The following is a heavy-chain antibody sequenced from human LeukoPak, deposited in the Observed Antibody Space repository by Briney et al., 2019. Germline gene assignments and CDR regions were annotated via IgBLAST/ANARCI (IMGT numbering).Heavy chain of an antibody. Sequence: HPGGSLRLSCAASGFIVSGNYMSWVRQAPGKGLEWVSVIYSGGNTYYADSVKGRFTISRDNSKNTLYLQINGLRAEDTAVYYCARMSRDAFEIWGQGTMVTVS. CDR3: ARMSRDAFEI. D-gene: IGHD5/OR15-5a*01. CDR1: GFIVSGNY. CDR2: IYSGGNT. V-gene: IGHV3-53*01. J-gene: IGHJ3*02.